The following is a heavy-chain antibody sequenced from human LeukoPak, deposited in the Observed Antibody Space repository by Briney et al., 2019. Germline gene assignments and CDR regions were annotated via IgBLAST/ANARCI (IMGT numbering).Heavy chain of an antibody. D-gene: IGHD1-26*01. CDR2: IYTSGST. Sequence: SETLSLTCTVSGGSISSGSYYWSWIRQPAGKGLEWIGRIYTSGSTNYNPSLKSRATISVDTSKNQFSLKLSSVTAADTAVYYCARDARVGATPTFDYWGQGTLVTVSS. CDR1: GGSISSGSYY. V-gene: IGHV4-61*02. CDR3: ARDARVGATPTFDY. J-gene: IGHJ4*02.